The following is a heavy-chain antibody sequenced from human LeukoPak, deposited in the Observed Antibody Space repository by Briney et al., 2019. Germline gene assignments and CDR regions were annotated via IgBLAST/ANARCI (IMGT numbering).Heavy chain of an antibody. CDR2: INPSGGST. J-gene: IGHJ4*02. V-gene: IGHV1-46*01. Sequence: ALVKVSCKASGYTFTTYFINWVRQAPGQGLEWMGIINPSGGSTRYAQKFQGRLTMTRDTSTSTVSMELSSLRSDDTAVYYCVRDHALATNLFDYWGQGTLVTVSS. CDR1: GYTFTTYF. D-gene: IGHD5-24*01. CDR3: VRDHALATNLFDY.